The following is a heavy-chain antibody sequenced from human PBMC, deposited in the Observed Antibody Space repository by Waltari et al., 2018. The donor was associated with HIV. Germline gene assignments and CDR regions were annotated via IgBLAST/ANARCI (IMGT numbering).Heavy chain of an antibody. V-gene: IGHV4-39*01. D-gene: IGHD1-7*01. CDR1: GGSISSSYYY. J-gene: IGHJ5*02. Sequence: QLQLQESGPGLVKPSETLSLTCSVSGGSISSSYYYWGWIRQPPGKGLGWIWSVFYSGSSYDNPSLKSRVTISVDTSKNQFSLKLTSVTAADTAVYYCARHEPRNSWFDPWGQGTLVTVSS. CDR2: VFYSGSS. CDR3: ARHEPRNSWFDP.